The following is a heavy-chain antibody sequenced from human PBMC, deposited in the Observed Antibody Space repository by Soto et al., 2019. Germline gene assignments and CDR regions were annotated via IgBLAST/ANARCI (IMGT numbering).Heavy chain of an antibody. CDR3: ARGKYSRPPGGLDV. J-gene: IGHJ6*02. D-gene: IGHD1-26*01. Sequence: GESLKISCKHSGFNFPTFWIAWVRQMPGKGLEWMGTIYPDDSDTRYSPSFQGQVTISADKSIQTAYLQWGSLKASDSALYYCARGKYSRPPGGLDVCGQGAPVTVSS. CDR1: GFNFPTFW. V-gene: IGHV5-51*01. CDR2: IYPDDSDT.